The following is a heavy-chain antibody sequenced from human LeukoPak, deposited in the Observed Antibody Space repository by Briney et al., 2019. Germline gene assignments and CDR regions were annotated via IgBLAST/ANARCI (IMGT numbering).Heavy chain of an antibody. CDR2: IYYGGGT. CDR3: ARERGDYDSDNWFDS. V-gene: IGHV4-59*01. J-gene: IGHJ5*01. Sequence: SETLSLTCTVPGASIRSYFWSWIRQPPGKGLEWIGYIYYGGGTNYNPSFESRITISVDTSQNRISLNLTSVTASDTAIYYCARERGDYDSDNWFDSWGQGTLVTVSS. CDR1: GASIRSYF. D-gene: IGHD4-17*01.